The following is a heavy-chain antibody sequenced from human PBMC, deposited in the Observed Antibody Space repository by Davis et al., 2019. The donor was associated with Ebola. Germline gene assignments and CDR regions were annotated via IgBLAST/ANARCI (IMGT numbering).Heavy chain of an antibody. CDR1: GGSISSYY. Sequence: SETLSLTCTVSGGSISSYYWSWIRQPPGKGLEWIGYIYYSGSTNYNPSLKSRVTISVDTSKNQFSLKLSSVTAADTAVYYCAKGSSWYYFDYWGQGTLVTVSS. CDR3: AKGSSWYYFDY. CDR2: IYYSGST. D-gene: IGHD6-13*01. J-gene: IGHJ4*02. V-gene: IGHV4-59*01.